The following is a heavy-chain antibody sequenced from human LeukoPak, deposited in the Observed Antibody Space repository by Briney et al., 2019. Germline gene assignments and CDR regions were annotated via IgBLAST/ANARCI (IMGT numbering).Heavy chain of an antibody. D-gene: IGHD3-3*01. V-gene: IGHV3-23*01. CDR3: AKGWSDYFDS. CDR2: ISGSGGNS. J-gene: IGHJ4*02. CDR1: GFTFRNYV. Sequence: QPGGFLRLSCAASGFTFRNYVMNWVRQAPGKGLEWVSTISGSGGNSYYADSVKGRFTISRDNSKNTLDLQMNSLRAEDSAVYHCAKGWSDYFDSWGQGTLVTVSS.